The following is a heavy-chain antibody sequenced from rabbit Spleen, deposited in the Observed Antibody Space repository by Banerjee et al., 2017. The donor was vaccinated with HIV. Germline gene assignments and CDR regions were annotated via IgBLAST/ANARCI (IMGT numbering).Heavy chain of an antibody. Sequence: QEHLKESGGGLVQPGGSLKLSCTASGFTLSSYYMYWVRQAPGKGLEWIGCIGTGSGSTWYASWAKGRFTISKTSSTTVTLQMTSLTAADTATYFCARDLDGVIGWNFGWWGPGTLVTVS. CDR1: GFTLSSYY. CDR2: IGTGSGST. J-gene: IGHJ4*01. CDR3: ARDLDGVIGWNFGW. D-gene: IGHD1-1*01. V-gene: IGHV1S45*01.